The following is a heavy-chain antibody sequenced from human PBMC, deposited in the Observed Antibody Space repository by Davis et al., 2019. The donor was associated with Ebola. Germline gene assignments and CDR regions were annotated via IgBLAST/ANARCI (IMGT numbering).Heavy chain of an antibody. CDR2: TYFNSKYYS. D-gene: IGHD3-3*01. Sequence: PSETLSLTCAISGDSVSINSAGWNWIRQSPSRGLEWLGRTYFNSKYYSDYAVSVRGRITINPDTSKNQFSLQLNSVTPEDTAVYYCARGFLRDGFDIWGQGTMITVSS. V-gene: IGHV6-1*01. CDR3: ARGFLRDGFDI. J-gene: IGHJ3*02. CDR1: GDSVSINSAG.